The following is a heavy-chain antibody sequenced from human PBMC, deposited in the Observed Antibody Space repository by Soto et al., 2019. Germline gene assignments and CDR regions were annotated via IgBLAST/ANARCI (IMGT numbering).Heavy chain of an antibody. CDR2: ISGSGGST. CDR1: GFTFSSYA. V-gene: IGHV3-23*01. Sequence: GGSLRLSCVASGFTFSSYAMSWVRQAPGKGLEWVSAISGSGGSTYYADSVKGRFTISRDNSKNTLYLQMNSLRAEDTAVYYCAKLTSPYSSGWYYFDYWGQGTLVTVSS. J-gene: IGHJ4*02. D-gene: IGHD6-19*01. CDR3: AKLTSPYSSGWYYFDY.